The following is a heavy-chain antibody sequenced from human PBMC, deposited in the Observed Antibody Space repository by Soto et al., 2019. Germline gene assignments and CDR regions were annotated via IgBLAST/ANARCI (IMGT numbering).Heavy chain of an antibody. CDR3: AKCGIGRNDYTARNRKYYYYYMDV. V-gene: IGHV3-23*01. J-gene: IGHJ6*03. CDR2: ISGSGGST. CDR1: GFTFSSYA. D-gene: IGHD4-4*01. Sequence: GGSLRLSCAASGFTFSSYAMSWVRQAPGKGLEWVSAISGSGGSTYYADSVKGRFTISRDNSKNTLYLQMNSLRAEDTAVYYCAKCGIGRNDYTARNRKYYYYYMDVWGKGTTVTVSS.